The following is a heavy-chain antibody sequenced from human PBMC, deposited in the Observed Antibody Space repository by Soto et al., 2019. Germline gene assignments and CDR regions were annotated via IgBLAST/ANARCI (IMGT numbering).Heavy chain of an antibody. Sequence: QVQLVESGGGVVQPGRSLRLSCAASGFTFSSYGMHWVRQAPGKGLEWVAVIWYDGSNKYYADSVKGRFTISRDNSKNTLYLQMNSLRAEDTAVYYCARDEPKAGDSVDWGQGTLVTVSS. CDR1: GFTFSSYG. V-gene: IGHV3-33*01. CDR2: IWYDGSNK. J-gene: IGHJ4*02. D-gene: IGHD3-10*01. CDR3: ARDEPKAGDSVD.